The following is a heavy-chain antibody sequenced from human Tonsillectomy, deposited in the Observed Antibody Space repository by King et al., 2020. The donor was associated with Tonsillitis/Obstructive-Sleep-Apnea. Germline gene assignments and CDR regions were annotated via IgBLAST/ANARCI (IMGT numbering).Heavy chain of an antibody. D-gene: IGHD5-18*01. CDR1: GGTFSSYA. CDR2: IIPILGIA. CDR3: ARDHNRYSYGRTPYYYYYGMDV. Sequence: VQLVESGAEVKKPGSSVKVSCKASGGTFSSYAISWVRQAPGQGLEWMGGIIPILGIANYAQKFQGRVTITADKSTSTAYMELSSLRSEDTAVYYCARDHNRYSYGRTPYYYYYGMDVWGQGTTVTVSS. V-gene: IGHV1-69*10. J-gene: IGHJ6*02.